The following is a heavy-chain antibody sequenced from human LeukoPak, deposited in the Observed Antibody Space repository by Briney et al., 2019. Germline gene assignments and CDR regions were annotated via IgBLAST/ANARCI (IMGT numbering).Heavy chain of an antibody. CDR2: FDPEDGET. J-gene: IGHJ4*02. CDR3: ATVGYYYDSSGYLPSDY. D-gene: IGHD3-22*01. CDR1: GYTLTELS. V-gene: IGHV1-24*01. Sequence: GASVKVSCKVSGYTLTELSMHWVRQAPGKELEWMGGFDPEDGETIYAQKFQGRVTMTEDTSTDTAYMELSSLRSEDTAVYYCATVGYYYDSSGYLPSDYWGQGTLVTVSS.